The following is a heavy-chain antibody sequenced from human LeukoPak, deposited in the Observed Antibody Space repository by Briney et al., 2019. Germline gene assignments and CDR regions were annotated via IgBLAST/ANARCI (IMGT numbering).Heavy chain of an antibody. J-gene: IGHJ6*03. D-gene: IGHD3-22*01. CDR3: ARSPKGRDSSGYYPGGYYYYMDV. CDR2: IIPIFGTA. Sequence: GASVKVSCKASGGTFSSYAISWVRQAPGQGLEWMGGIIPIFGTANYAQKFQGRVTITADESTSTAYMELSSLRSEDTAVYYCARSPKGRDSSGYYPGGYYYYMDVWGKGTTVTVSS. CDR1: GGTFSSYA. V-gene: IGHV1-69*13.